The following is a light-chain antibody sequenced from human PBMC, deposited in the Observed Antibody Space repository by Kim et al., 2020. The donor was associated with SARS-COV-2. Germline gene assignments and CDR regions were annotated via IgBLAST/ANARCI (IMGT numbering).Light chain of an antibody. V-gene: IGKV3-20*01. CDR2: GAS. Sequence: SPWERATLSCRASQSINSRYLTWYQQKAGQAPRLLIYGASSRATYIPDRFSGSGSGTDFTLTISTLEPEDSAVYYCQQYGSSPFTFGQGTRLEIK. CDR1: QSINSRY. J-gene: IGKJ5*01. CDR3: QQYGSSPFT.